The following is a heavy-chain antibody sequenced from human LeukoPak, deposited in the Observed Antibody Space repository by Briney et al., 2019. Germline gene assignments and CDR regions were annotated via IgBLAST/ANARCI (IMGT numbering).Heavy chain of an antibody. D-gene: IGHD2-21*01. CDR2: ITHRGVT. J-gene: IGHJ3*02. CDR3: ARHIGFDAFDI. V-gene: IGHV4-34*01. Sequence: PSETLSLTCAVYTGSFSDFYWTWIRQPPGKGLEWIGEITHRGVTTYNPSLKSRVTISGDTSKNQFSLKLSSVTAADTAVYYCARHIGFDAFDIGGQGTKVTVSS. CDR1: TGSFSDFY.